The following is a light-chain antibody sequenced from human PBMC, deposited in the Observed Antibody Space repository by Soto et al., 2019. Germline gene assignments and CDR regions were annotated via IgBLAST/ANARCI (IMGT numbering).Light chain of an antibody. J-gene: IGLJ1*01. CDR3: QYEDSSLTGSRG. CDR1: SSDVGGYNY. CDR2: EVS. Sequence: QSVLTQPPSASGSPGQSVTISCTGTSSDVGGYNYVSWYQQHPGKAPKLMIYEVSKRPSGVPDRFSGSKSGNTASLTVSGLQAADEAEYYCQYEDSSLTGSRGFGTGAKVTVL. V-gene: IGLV2-8*01.